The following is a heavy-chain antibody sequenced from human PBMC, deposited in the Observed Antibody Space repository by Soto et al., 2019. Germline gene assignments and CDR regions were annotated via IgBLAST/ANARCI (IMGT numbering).Heavy chain of an antibody. CDR1: GYIFVNYG. Sequence: QVQLVQSGDEVKKPGASVKVSCKASGYIFVNYGIAWVRQAPGQGLEWMGWISPYTGNTHSASKVQGRLTMTTDTSTRPAYMDLGRLTSDDTAVYYCVMVDNYVTPTPQDVGGQGTTVTVSS. J-gene: IGHJ6*02. D-gene: IGHD3-16*01. V-gene: IGHV1-18*01. CDR2: ISPYTGNT. CDR3: VMVDNYVTPTPQDV.